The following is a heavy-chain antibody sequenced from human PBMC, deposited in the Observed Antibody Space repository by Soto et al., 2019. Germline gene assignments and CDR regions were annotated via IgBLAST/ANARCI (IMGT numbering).Heavy chain of an antibody. Sequence: QVQLQQWGAGLLKPSETLSLTCAVYGGSFSGYYWSWIRQPPGKGLEWIGEINHSGSTNYNPSLKRRVTISVDTSKNQFSLKLSSVTAADTAVYYCATTIRYCSGGSCYSDQAFDIWGQGTMVTVSS. D-gene: IGHD2-15*01. CDR3: ATTIRYCSGGSCYSDQAFDI. J-gene: IGHJ3*02. V-gene: IGHV4-34*01. CDR1: GGSFSGYY. CDR2: INHSGST.